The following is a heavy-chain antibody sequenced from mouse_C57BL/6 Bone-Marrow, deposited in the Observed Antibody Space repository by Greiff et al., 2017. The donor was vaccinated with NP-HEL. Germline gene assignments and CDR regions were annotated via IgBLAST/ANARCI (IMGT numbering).Heavy chain of an antibody. CDR3: AREDDYYGSSLYFDY. D-gene: IGHD1-1*01. CDR1: GYTFTSYW. Sequence: QQPGAELVMPGASVKLSCKASGYTFTSYWMHWVKQRPGQGLEWIGEIDPSDSYTNYNQKFKGKSTLTVDKSSSTAYMQLSSLTSEDSAVYYCAREDDYYGSSLYFDYWGQGTTLTVSS. J-gene: IGHJ2*01. V-gene: IGHV1-69*01. CDR2: IDPSDSYT.